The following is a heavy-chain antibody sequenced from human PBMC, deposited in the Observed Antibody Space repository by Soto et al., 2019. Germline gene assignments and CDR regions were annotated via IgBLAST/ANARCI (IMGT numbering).Heavy chain of an antibody. J-gene: IGHJ4*02. CDR1: GYTFTSYG. CDR3: ARVSSDIVVVPAAHY. D-gene: IGHD2-2*01. V-gene: IGHV1-18*01. CDR2: ISAYNGNT. Sequence: ASVKVSCKASGYTFTSYGISWVRQAPGQGLEWMGWISAYNGNTNYAQKLQGRVTMTTDTSTSTAYMELRSLRSDDTAVYYCARVSSDIVVVPAAHYWGQGTLVTVS.